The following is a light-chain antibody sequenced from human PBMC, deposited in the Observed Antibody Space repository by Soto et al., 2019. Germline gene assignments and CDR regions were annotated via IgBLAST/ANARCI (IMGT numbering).Light chain of an antibody. V-gene: IGKV3-20*01. CDR1: QSLTNSF. CDR3: QQYGSSPPWT. CDR2: GAS. J-gene: IGKJ1*01. Sequence: EFVLTQSPGTLSLSPGERATLSCRASQSLTNSFIAWYQQKPGQAPRLLIFGASSRATGIPDRFSGSGSGTDFTLTISRLEPEDFAVYYCQQYGSSPPWTFGQGTKVDI.